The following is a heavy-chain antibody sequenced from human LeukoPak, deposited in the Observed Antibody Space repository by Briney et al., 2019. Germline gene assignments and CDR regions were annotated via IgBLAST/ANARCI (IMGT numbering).Heavy chain of an antibody. V-gene: IGHV4-59*08. Sequence: SETLSLTCSVSGGSDSNYYWSWIRQPPGKGLEWIGYVYYTGSTNYNPSLKSRVTMFEDKSKNQFSLRLYSVTVADTAVYYCARHFAYSSSSYFDYWGPGSLVTVSS. CDR3: ARHFAYSSSSYFDY. J-gene: IGHJ4*02. CDR2: VYYTGST. CDR1: GGSDSNYY. D-gene: IGHD6-6*01.